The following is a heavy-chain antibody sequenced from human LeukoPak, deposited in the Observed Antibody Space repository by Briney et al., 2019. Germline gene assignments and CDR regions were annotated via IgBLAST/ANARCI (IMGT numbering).Heavy chain of an antibody. J-gene: IGHJ6*03. CDR3: ARGKWQKLYTMNV. CDR1: GGTFSNYA. D-gene: IGHD2-8*01. V-gene: IGHV1-69*05. Sequence: SVKVSCKASGGTFSNYAISWVRQAPGQGLEWMGGSIPIFGATKYAQKFQGRVTIATDESTSTAYMELSSLRSEDTAVYYCARGKWQKLYTMNVWGKGTTVT. CDR2: SIPIFGAT.